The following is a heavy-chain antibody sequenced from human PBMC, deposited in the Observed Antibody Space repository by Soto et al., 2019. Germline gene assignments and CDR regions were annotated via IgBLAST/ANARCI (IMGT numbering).Heavy chain of an antibody. V-gene: IGHV4-61*01. CDR1: GGSVSSGSYY. J-gene: IGHJ5*02. D-gene: IGHD5-18*01. Sequence: QVQLQESGPGLVKPSETLSLTCTVSGGSVSSGSYYWSWIRQPPGKGLEWIGYIYYSGSTNYNPSLKSRVTRSVDTSKNQFSLKLSSVTAADTAVYYCARGVPYSYGYVTWFDPWGQGTLVTVSS. CDR3: ARGVPYSYGYVTWFDP. CDR2: IYYSGST.